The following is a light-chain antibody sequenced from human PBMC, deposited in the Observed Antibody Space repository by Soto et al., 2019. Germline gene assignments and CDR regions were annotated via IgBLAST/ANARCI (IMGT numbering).Light chain of an antibody. Sequence: QSVLTQPPSVSGAPGQRVTISCTGSSSNIGAGYDVHWYQQRPGTAPKLLIYGNSNRPSGVPDRFSGSKSGTSASLAITGLQAEDEADYYCQSYDSSLSGVFGGGTKLTGL. CDR3: QSYDSSLSGV. V-gene: IGLV1-40*01. CDR2: GNS. J-gene: IGLJ2*01. CDR1: SSNIGAGYD.